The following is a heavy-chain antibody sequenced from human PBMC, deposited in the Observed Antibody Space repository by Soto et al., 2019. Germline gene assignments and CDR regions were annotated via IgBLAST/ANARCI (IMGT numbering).Heavy chain of an antibody. D-gene: IGHD3-10*01. V-gene: IGHV3-15*07. CDR2: IKSKTDSETT. CDR1: GFTFSSAW. J-gene: IGHJ5*02. CDR3: ARVMVRSSFDP. Sequence: TGGSLRLSCAASGFTFSSAWMNWVRQAPGKGLEWVGRIKSKTDSETTDYAAPVKGRFTISRDDSKNTLFLQMNSLKTEDTAVYYCARVMVRSSFDPWGQGTLVTVSS.